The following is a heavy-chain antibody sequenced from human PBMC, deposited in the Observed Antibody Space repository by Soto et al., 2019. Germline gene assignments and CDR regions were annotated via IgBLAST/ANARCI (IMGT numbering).Heavy chain of an antibody. CDR2: ISFDGSIK. J-gene: IGHJ6*02. Sequence: QVQLVESWGGVVQPGTTLRLSCAAAGFSFSSHGMHWVRQAPGKGLEWVALISFDGSIKYYGDSVKGRLSISRDNSKNTLYLQMNSLRTEDTAVYYCANYRGGSLGMTHYFYVLDVWGQGTTVTVSS. D-gene: IGHD2-21*01. CDR3: ANYRGGSLGMTHYFYVLDV. CDR1: GFSFSSHG. V-gene: IGHV3-30*18.